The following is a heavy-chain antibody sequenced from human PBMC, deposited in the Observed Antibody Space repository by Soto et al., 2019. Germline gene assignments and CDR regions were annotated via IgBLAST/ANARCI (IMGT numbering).Heavy chain of an antibody. CDR3: ARPGGYSI. V-gene: IGHV4-39*01. CDR1: GDSISSSTYY. Sequence: QLQVQESGPGLVKPSETLSLTCTVSGDSISSSTYYWVWIRQPPGKGLEWIGSMYHSGSTYYNASLKSRVTISADTSKNQFSLKLTSVTAADTAVYYCARPGGYSIWGQGTLVTVSS. J-gene: IGHJ4*02. D-gene: IGHD5-12*01. CDR2: MYHSGST.